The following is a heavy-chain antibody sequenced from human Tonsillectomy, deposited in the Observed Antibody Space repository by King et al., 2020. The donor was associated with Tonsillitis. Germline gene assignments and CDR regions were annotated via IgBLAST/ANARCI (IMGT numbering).Heavy chain of an antibody. CDR1: GFTFSSYG. V-gene: IGHV3-33*01. J-gene: IGHJ4*02. Sequence: VQLVESGGGVVQPGRSLRLSCAASGFTFSSYGMHWVRQAPGKGLEWVAVIWYDGSNKYYADSVKGRFTISRDNSKKTLYLQMNSRRAEDTAVYYCAVGATPYDYWGQGTLVTVSS. CDR3: AVGATPYDY. CDR2: IWYDGSNK. D-gene: IGHD1-26*01.